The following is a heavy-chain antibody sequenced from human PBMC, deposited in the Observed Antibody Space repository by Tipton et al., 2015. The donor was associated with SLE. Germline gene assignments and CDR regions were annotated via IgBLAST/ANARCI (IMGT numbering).Heavy chain of an antibody. J-gene: IGHJ5*02. CDR1: GFTFSSYS. V-gene: IGHV3-64*04. CDR3: AKGGTYCSSNNCGPFDP. Sequence: SLRLSCAASGFTFSSYSMQCVRQSPGKGLECVSATSSNGGSTHYVDSVKGRFTISRDNSNNTPYLQMNSLRVEDTAVYYCAKGGTYCSSNNCGPFDPWGQGTLVTVAS. D-gene: IGHD2-2*01. CDR2: TSSNGGST.